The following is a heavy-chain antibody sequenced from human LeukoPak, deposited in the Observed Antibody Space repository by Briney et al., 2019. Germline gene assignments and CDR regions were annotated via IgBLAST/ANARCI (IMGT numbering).Heavy chain of an antibody. Sequence: GGSLRLSCATSGFPFNSYAMTWVRQAPGKGLECVSAISGSAGTTYYADSVKGRFTISRDNSRNTLYLQMSSLRADDTDEYYCAKGALEWTYYFDYWGQGILVTVSS. CDR2: ISGSAGTT. D-gene: IGHD3-3*01. CDR3: AKGALEWTYYFDY. V-gene: IGHV3-23*01. J-gene: IGHJ4*02. CDR1: GFPFNSYA.